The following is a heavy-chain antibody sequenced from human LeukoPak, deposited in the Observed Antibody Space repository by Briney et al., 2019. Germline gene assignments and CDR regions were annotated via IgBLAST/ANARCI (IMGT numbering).Heavy chain of an antibody. CDR2: INHSGST. CDR1: GGSFSGYY. V-gene: IGHV4-34*01. Sequence: KPSETLSLTCAVYGGSFSGYYWSWIRQPPGKGLEWIGEINHSGSTNYNPSLKSRVTISVDTSKNQFSLKLSPVTAADTAVYYCARGPEIQLWLPHYYYYGMDVWGQGTTVTVSS. CDR3: ARGPEIQLWLPHYYYYGMDV. D-gene: IGHD5-18*01. J-gene: IGHJ6*02.